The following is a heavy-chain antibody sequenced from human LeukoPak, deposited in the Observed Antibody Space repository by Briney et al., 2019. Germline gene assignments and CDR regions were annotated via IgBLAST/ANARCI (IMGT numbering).Heavy chain of an antibody. J-gene: IGHJ3*02. Sequence: GGSLRLSCAASGFTFGSYAMSWVRQAPGKGLEWVSAISGSGTITYYADSVEGRFTISRDNSKNTLYLQMNSLRAEDTAVYYCAKNYYDTSVHFDIWGQGTMVTVSS. CDR3: AKNYYDTSVHFDI. CDR2: ISGSGTIT. V-gene: IGHV3-23*01. D-gene: IGHD3-22*01. CDR1: GFTFGSYA.